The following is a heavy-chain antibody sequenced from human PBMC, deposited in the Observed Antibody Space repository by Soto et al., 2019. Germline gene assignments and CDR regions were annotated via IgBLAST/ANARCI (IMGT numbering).Heavy chain of an antibody. CDR3: ATSCSGGSCYLS. V-gene: IGHV1-24*01. Sequence: ASVKVSCKASGYTLTELSMHWVRQAPGKGLEWMGGFDPEDGETIYAQKFQGRVTMTEDTSTDTAYMELSSLRSEDTAVYYCATSCSGGSCYLSWGQGTLVTVSS. J-gene: IGHJ4*02. CDR1: GYTLTELS. D-gene: IGHD2-15*01. CDR2: FDPEDGET.